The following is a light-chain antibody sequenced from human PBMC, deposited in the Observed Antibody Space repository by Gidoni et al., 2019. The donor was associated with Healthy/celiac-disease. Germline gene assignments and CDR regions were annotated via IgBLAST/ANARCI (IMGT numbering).Light chain of an antibody. CDR2: GAS. CDR1: QSVSSN. Sequence: IMITQSPATLSVSPGERATLSCRASQSVSSNLAWYQQKPGQAPRLLIYGASTRATGIPARFSGSGSGTEFTLTISSLQSEDFAVYYCQQYNNWPPGRTFGQGTKVEIK. CDR3: QQYNNWPPGRT. V-gene: IGKV3-15*01. J-gene: IGKJ1*01.